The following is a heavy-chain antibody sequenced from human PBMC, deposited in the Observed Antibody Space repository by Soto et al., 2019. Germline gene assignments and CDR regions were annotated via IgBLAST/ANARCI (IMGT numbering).Heavy chain of an antibody. CDR2: IYTSGST. J-gene: IGHJ4*02. D-gene: IGHD3-9*01. Sequence: QVQLQESGPGLVRPSETLSLTCTVSGGSIGSFYWNWIRQPAGQGLEWIGRIYTSGSTNSIPSLPSRVTMSADTSKTQFSLKMRSVTAADTAVYYCASHYYDILTGYSQYYFDYWGQGTLVTVSS. V-gene: IGHV4-4*07. CDR1: GGSIGSFY. CDR3: ASHYYDILTGYSQYYFDY.